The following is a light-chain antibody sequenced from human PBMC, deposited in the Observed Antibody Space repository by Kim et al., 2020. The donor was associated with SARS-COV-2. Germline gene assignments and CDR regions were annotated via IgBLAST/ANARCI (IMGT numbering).Light chain of an antibody. CDR1: QWFSYNH. CDR2: GSS. CDR3: QQYGSSPRT. Sequence: LSPGERASLSCTARQWFSYNHFAWFQQKPGQAPRLLIYGSSSKATGIPDRFGGSGSGTDFTLTISRLEPEDFAVYYWQQYGSSPRTFGQGTKLEI. V-gene: IGKV3-20*01. J-gene: IGKJ2*01.